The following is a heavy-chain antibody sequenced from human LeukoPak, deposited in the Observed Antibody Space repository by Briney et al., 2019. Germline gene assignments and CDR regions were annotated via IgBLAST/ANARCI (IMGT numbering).Heavy chain of an antibody. CDR3: ARGVTPRYCSARRCYWKGWFDP. CDR2: IYTSGST. CDR1: GGSISSYY. V-gene: IGHV4-4*07. Sequence: AETLSLTCSVSGGSISSYYGSWIRGPAGEGLEWLRRIYTSGSTNYNPSLKGPVTMSVDTSKNQFSLKLRSVTAADSAVYYVARGVTPRYCSARRCYWKGWFDPWRQGTLVTVSS. J-gene: IGHJ5*02. D-gene: IGHD2-15*01.